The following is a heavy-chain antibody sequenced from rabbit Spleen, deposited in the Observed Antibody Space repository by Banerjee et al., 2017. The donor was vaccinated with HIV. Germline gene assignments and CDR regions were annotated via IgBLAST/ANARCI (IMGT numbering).Heavy chain of an antibody. V-gene: IGHV1S40*01. CDR2: IYTGSGNT. CDR1: GFSFSSDYY. Sequence: QSLEESGGGLVQPEGSLALTCKASGFSFSSDYYMCWVRQAPGKGLEYIGCIYTGSGNTWYASWAKGRFTISKTSSTTVTLQMTSLTAADTATYFCARDTSSSFSSYGMDLWGPGTLVTVS. CDR3: ARDTSSSFSSYGMDL. D-gene: IGHD1-1*01. J-gene: IGHJ6*01.